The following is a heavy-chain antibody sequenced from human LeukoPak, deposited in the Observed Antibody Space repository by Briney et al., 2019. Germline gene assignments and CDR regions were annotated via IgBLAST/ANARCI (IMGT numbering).Heavy chain of an antibody. J-gene: IGHJ4*02. CDR2: IYNLGTT. CDR3: AAPYSGSYQYYFDY. Sequence: SETLSLTCAVYGGSFSGYYWSWIRQPPGKGLEWIGSIYNLGTTQYNPSLKSRLTISVDTSKNQFSLKLSSVTAADTAVYYCAAPYSGSYQYYFDYWGQGALVTVSS. V-gene: IGHV4-34*01. D-gene: IGHD1-26*01. CDR1: GGSFSGYY.